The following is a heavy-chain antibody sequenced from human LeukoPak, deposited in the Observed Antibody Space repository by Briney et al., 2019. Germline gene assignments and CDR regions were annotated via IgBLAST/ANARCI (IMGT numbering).Heavy chain of an antibody. CDR3: ARDLDYCEKSEDY. D-gene: IGHD2/OR15-2a*01. J-gene: IGHJ4*02. Sequence: ASVKVSCKASGFTFINYCMHWVRQAPGQGLEWLGIINLSGGSTHYPQKFQDRVTMTRDTSTSTVYMELSNLRSEDTAVYYCARDLDYCEKSEDYWGQGTLVTVSS. CDR1: GFTFINYC. V-gene: IGHV1-46*01. CDR2: INLSGGST.